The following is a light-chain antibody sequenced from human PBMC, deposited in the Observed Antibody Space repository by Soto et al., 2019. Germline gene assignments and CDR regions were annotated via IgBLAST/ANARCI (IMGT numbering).Light chain of an antibody. J-gene: IGKJ5*01. CDR2: DAS. CDR1: QSVSTY. Sequence: EIVSPQSPATRSGSPGASACLPWRASQSVSTYLAWYKQKPGQAPSILIYDASNMATGIPARFSGSGSATDFTLTISSLEHEDFAVDYCQQRSSRITFGPGTRLDIK. CDR3: QQRSSRIT. V-gene: IGKV3-11*01.